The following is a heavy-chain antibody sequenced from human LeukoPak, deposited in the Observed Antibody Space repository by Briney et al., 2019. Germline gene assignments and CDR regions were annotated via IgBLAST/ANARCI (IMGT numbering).Heavy chain of an antibody. V-gene: IGHV3-30*01. CDR1: GFTFSNHA. CDR3: TREERGYIPAF. J-gene: IGHJ4*02. D-gene: IGHD3-16*02. Sequence: GRSLRLSCAASGFTFSNHAMHWVRQTPGKGLEWVAFVSYDGSWDSHSDSVKGRFTISRDDSKNTLYLQMTRLRAEDTAVYYCTREERGYIPAFWGQGTLVTVSS. CDR2: VSYDGSWD.